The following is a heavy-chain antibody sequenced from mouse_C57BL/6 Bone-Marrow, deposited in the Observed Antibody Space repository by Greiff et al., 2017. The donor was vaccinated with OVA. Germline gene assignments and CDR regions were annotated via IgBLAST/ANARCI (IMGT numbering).Heavy chain of an antibody. Sequence: VQLQQSGPELVKPGASVKISCKASGYTFTDYYMNWVKQSHGKSLEWIGDINPNNGGTSYNQKFKGKANLTVDKSYSTAYMDVSSLTSEDSAVYYCARPCDYYGSSYWYFDVWGTGTTVTVSS. J-gene: IGHJ1*03. D-gene: IGHD1-1*01. CDR3: ARPCDYYGSSYWYFDV. V-gene: IGHV1-26*01. CDR1: GYTFTDYY. CDR2: INPNNGGT.